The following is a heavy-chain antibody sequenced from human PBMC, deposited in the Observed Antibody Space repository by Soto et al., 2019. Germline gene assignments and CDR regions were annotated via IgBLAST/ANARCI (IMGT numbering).Heavy chain of an antibody. V-gene: IGHV4-31*03. D-gene: IGHD1-20*01. Sequence: PSETLSLTCTVSGGSISSGGYYWSWIRQHPGKGLEWIGYIYYSGSTYYNPSLKSRVTISVDTSKNQFSLKLSSVTAADTAVYYCARDSKPYNWNDRGFDPWGQGTLVTVSS. CDR1: GGSISSGGYY. J-gene: IGHJ5*02. CDR3: ARDSKPYNWNDRGFDP. CDR2: IYYSGST.